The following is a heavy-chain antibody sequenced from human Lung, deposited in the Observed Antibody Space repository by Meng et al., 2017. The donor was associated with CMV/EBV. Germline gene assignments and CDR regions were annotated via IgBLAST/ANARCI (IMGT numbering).Heavy chain of an antibody. CDR3: ARAQSTVTTGRNFQY. CDR2: INHSGST. Sequence: SETLSLXCAVYGGSFSGYYWSWIRQPPGKGLEWIGEINHSGSTNYNPSLKSRVTISVDTSKNQFSLKLSSVTAADTAVYYCARAQSTVTTGRNFQYWGQGTLVTVSS. J-gene: IGHJ1*01. V-gene: IGHV4-34*01. D-gene: IGHD4-17*01. CDR1: GGSFSGYY.